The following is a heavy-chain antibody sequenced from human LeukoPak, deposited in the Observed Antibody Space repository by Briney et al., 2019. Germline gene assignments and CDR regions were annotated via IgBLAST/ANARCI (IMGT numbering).Heavy chain of an antibody. CDR3: AKDQCTRTSCDGYPGY. CDR1: GFTSSSYG. J-gene: IGHJ4*02. CDR2: IHFDGTTK. V-gene: IGHV3-30*02. Sequence: PGGSLRLSCAASGFTSSSYGMHWVRQAPGKGLEWVAFIHFDGTTKYSGDSVQGRFTISRDNSKNTLYLQMDNLRPEDTAFYYCAKDQCTRTSCDGYPGYWGQGTLVTVSS. D-gene: IGHD2-2*03.